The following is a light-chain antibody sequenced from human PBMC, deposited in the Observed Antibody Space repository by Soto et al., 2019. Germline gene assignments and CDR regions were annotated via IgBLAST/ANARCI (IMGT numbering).Light chain of an antibody. CDR2: GAS. Sequence: EIVLTQSPATLSVSPWERATLPCRASQSVSSNLAWYQQKRGQAPRLLIYGASTRATGIPARFSGSGSGREFTLTISSLQPDDFATYYCQHYNSYSEAFGQGTKVDIK. CDR1: QSVSSN. J-gene: IGKJ1*01. CDR3: QHYNSYSEA. V-gene: IGKV3-15*01.